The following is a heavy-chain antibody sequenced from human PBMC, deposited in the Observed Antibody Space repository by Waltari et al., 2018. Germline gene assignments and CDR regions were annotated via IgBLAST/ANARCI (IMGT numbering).Heavy chain of an antibody. D-gene: IGHD6-13*01. CDR3: TQTRAAAGHRYLDR. CDR2: MRTKGSGGTT. CDR1: GFTFSDYA. V-gene: IGHV3-49*03. J-gene: IGHJ2*01. Sequence: EVQLVESGGGLVQPGRSLRLSCITSGFTFSDYALSWFRQAPGRGVEWVGFMRTKGSGGTTEDAGALKGRLTISRADTKSIAYLHVTTPNGKDTAAYFCTQTRAAAGHRYLDRWHRGPLVT.